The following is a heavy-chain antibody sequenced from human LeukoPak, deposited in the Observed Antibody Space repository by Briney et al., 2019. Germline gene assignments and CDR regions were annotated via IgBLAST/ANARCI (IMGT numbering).Heavy chain of an antibody. CDR1: GFTFSSYS. Sequence: GGSLRLSCAASGFTFSSYSMNWVRQAPGKGLEWVSSISSSSSYIYYADSVKGRFTISRDNAKNSLYLQMNSLRAEDTAVYYCARVVSSGYYLMNDYWGRGTLVTVSS. J-gene: IGHJ4*02. CDR2: ISSSSSYI. D-gene: IGHD3-22*01. V-gene: IGHV3-21*01. CDR3: ARVVSSGYYLMNDY.